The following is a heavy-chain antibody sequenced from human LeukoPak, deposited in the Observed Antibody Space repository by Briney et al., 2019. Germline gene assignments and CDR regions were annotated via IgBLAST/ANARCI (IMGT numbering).Heavy chain of an antibody. V-gene: IGHV4-59*11. CDR2: IYYSGST. Sequence: SETLSLTCTVSGGSISSHYWSWIRQPPGKGLEWIWYIYYSGSTNYNPSLKSRVTISVDTSKNQFSLKLSSVTAADTAVYYCARAGCSSTSCYTVFDYWGQGTLVTVSS. J-gene: IGHJ4*02. CDR3: ARAGCSSTSCYTVFDY. D-gene: IGHD2-2*02. CDR1: GGSISSHY.